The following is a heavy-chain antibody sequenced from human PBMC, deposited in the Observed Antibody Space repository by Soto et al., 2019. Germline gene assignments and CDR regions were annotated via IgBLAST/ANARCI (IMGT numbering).Heavy chain of an antibody. V-gene: IGHV3-7*03. D-gene: IGHD2-2*01. Sequence: GGSLRLSCEASGFTFSDYWMSWVRQAPGKGPEWVANIKFDGSEKQYVDSVRGRFTISRDNSRSSLSLQMNSLRAGDTAVYYCVKDGGYCSSSTCYAPRNHYLDSWGQGTLVTVSS. CDR3: VKDGGYCSSSTCYAPRNHYLDS. J-gene: IGHJ4*02. CDR1: GFTFSDYW. CDR2: IKFDGSEK.